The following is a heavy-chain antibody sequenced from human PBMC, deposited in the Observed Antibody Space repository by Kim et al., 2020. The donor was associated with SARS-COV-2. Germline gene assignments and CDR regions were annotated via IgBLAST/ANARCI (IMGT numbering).Heavy chain of an antibody. J-gene: IGHJ3*02. V-gene: IGHV4-30-2*05. CDR2: T. CDR3: ARDGIGYAFDI. Sequence: TYYNPSLKSRVTISVDTSKNQFSLKLSSVTAADTAVYYCARDGIGYAFDIWGQGTMVTVSS. D-gene: IGHD1-20*01.